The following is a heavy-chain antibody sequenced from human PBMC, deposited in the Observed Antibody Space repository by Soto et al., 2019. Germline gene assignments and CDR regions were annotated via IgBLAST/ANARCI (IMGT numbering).Heavy chain of an antibody. CDR1: GGSISSYY. CDR2: IYYRGST. V-gene: IGHV4-59*01. CDR3: ARGQLARPLGGYYYYGMDV. D-gene: IGHD1-1*01. J-gene: IGHJ6*02. Sequence: SETLSLTCTVSGGSISSYYWSWIRQPPGKGLEWIGYIYYRGSTNYNPFLKSRVTISVDTSKNKFSLKLSSVTAAETAVYYCARGQLARPLGGYYYYGMDVRGQGTTVTVSS.